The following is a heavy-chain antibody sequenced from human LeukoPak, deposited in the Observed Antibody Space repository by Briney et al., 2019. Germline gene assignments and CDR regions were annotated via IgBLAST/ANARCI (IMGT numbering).Heavy chain of an antibody. V-gene: IGHV3-33*01. Sequence: GGSLRLSCAASGFTFNTYGMNWVRQAPGKGLEWVGVIWYDGSIKYYVDSVKGRFTISRDNSKNTLYLQMNSLRTEDTAVYYCARALGSSWDSSLDSWGQGTLVPVSS. CDR3: ARALGSSWDSSLDS. CDR2: IWYDGSIK. CDR1: GFTFNTYG. D-gene: IGHD6-13*01. J-gene: IGHJ4*02.